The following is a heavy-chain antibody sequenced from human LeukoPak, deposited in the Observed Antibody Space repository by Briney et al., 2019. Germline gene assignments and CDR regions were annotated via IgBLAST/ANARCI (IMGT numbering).Heavy chain of an antibody. Sequence: SETLSLTCTVSGGSVSSGSYYWSWIRQPPGKGLEWFGYIYYSGSTNYNPSLKSRVTISVDTSKKQFSLKLSSVTAADTAVYYCARDGVYCSSTSCSKYYFDYWGQGTLVTVSS. CDR1: GGSVSSGSYY. J-gene: IGHJ4*02. D-gene: IGHD2-2*01. V-gene: IGHV4-61*01. CDR2: IYYSGST. CDR3: ARDGVYCSSTSCSKYYFDY.